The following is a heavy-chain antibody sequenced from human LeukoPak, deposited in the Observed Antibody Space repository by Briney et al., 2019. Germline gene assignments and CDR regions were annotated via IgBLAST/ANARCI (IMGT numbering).Heavy chain of an antibody. V-gene: IGHV4-59*08. CDR1: GGSISSHY. J-gene: IGHJ4*02. Sequence: PSETLSLTCTVSGGSISSHYWTWIRQSPVKGLEWIGDISNSGSTSYNPSLKSRVTISIDTSKNQFSLKLSSVTAADTAMYFCARAYSRSYSHFDDWGQGTLVTVSS. CDR2: ISNSGST. CDR3: ARAYSRSYSHFDD. D-gene: IGHD1-26*01.